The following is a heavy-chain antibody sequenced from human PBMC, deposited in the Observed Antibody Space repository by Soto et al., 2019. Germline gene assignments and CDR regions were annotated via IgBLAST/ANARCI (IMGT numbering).Heavy chain of an antibody. Sequence: SVKVSCKASGGTFSSYAISWVRQAPGQGLEWMGGIIPIFGTANYAQKFQGRVTITADESTSTAYMELSSLRSEDTAVYYCARYQLLRPYFYYGMDVWGQGTTVTVSS. CDR2: IIPIFGTA. D-gene: IGHD2-2*01. CDR3: ARYQLLRPYFYYGMDV. J-gene: IGHJ6*02. V-gene: IGHV1-69*13. CDR1: GGTFSSYA.